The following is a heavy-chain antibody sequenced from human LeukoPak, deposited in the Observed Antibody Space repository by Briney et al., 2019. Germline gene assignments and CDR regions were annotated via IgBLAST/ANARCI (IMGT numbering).Heavy chain of an antibody. CDR2: INYSGST. V-gene: IGHV4-39*01. J-gene: IGHJ4*02. D-gene: IGHD3-10*01. Sequence: SETLSLTCTVSGGSVSSTTYYWSWIRQPPGKGLEWIASINYSGSTYYNPSLKSRVTISVDTSENQFSLKLSSVTAADTAVSYCARYVVYGSGKYYFDYWGQGTLVTVSS. CDR3: ARYVVYGSGKYYFDY. CDR1: GGSVSSTTYY.